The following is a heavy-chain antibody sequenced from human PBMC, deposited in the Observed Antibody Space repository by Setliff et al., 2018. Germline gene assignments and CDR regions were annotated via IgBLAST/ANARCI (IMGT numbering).Heavy chain of an antibody. CDR1: GYTFTSYG. D-gene: IGHD3-22*01. CDR3: ARAYYYDSSGYYFGY. V-gene: IGHV1-18*01. J-gene: IGHJ4*02. Sequence: ASVKVSCKASGYTFTSYGISWVRQAPGLGLEWMGTINPSSGRTSYAQKLQGRVTMTTDTSTSTAYMELSRLRSDDTAVYYCARAYYYDSSGYYFGYWGQGTLVTVSS. CDR2: INPSSGRT.